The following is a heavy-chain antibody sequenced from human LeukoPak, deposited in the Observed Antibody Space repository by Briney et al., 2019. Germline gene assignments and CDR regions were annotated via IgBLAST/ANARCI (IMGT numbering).Heavy chain of an antibody. CDR1: GGTFSSYA. D-gene: IGHD5-12*01. Sequence: SVKVSCKASGGTFSSYAISWVRQAPGQVLEWMGGIIPIFGTANYAQKFQGRVTITADESTSTAYMELSSLRSEDTAVYYCARDSGYSGYDLRCDYWGQGTLVTVSS. CDR3: ARDSGYSGYDLRCDY. V-gene: IGHV1-69*13. CDR2: IIPIFGTA. J-gene: IGHJ4*02.